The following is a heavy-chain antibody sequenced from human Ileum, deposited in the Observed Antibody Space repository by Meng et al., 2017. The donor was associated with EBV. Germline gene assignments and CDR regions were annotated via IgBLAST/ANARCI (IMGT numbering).Heavy chain of an antibody. CDR1: GYTFSHYG. D-gene: IGHD1-26*01. J-gene: IGHJ4*02. CDR2: ISAYNGNT. V-gene: IGHV1-18*01. CDR3: ARAGNGGSYYFTY. Sequence: PVTSEAEVKKAGDSVKVSCKASGYTFSHYGISWLRQAPGQGLEWMGWISAYNGNTNYAQNLQGRVTMTTDTSTGTAYMEVRSLRSDDTAVYYCARAGNGGSYYFTYWGQGTLVTVSS.